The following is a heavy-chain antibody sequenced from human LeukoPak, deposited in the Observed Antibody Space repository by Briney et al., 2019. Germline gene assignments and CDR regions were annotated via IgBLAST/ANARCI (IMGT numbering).Heavy chain of an antibody. CDR3: ARGDYYYYMDV. V-gene: IGHV3-30*04. J-gene: IGHJ6*03. CDR2: ISYDGSNK. CDR1: GFTFSSYA. Sequence: PGGSLRLSCAASGFTFSSYAMHWVRQAPGKGLEWVAVISYDGSNKYYADSVKGRFTISRDNSKNTLYLQMNSLRAEDTAVYYCARGDYYYYMDVWDKGTTVTVSS.